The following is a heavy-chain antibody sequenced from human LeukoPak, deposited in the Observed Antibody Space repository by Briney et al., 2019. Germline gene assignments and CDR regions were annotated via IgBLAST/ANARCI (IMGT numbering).Heavy chain of an antibody. CDR3: ARFFSAATWGYNWFDP. CDR1: GVSISSSYSY. CDR2: IHHSGST. J-gene: IGHJ5*02. V-gene: IGHV4-39*07. D-gene: IGHD7-27*01. Sequence: SETLSLTCTVSGVSISSSYSYWGWIRQPPGKGLEWIGNIHHSGSTYYKPSLRSRVIISVDTSKNQFSLRLSSVTAADTAVYYCARFFSAATWGYNWFDPWGQGTLVTVSS.